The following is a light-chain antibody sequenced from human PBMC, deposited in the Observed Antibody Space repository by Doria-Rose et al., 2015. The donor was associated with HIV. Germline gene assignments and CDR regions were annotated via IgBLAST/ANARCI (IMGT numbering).Light chain of an antibody. Sequence: DIRITQSPESLGMSLGERATLNCKSNQSLLYTSKNYLAWYQQKPGQPPKLLIHWASTRQSGLPARFSGSGSGTDFTLTISSLEAEDVAVYYCQQYYDTPSFGPGTTVDIK. CDR3: QQYYDTPS. J-gene: IGKJ3*01. CDR2: WAS. CDR1: QSLLYTSKNY. V-gene: IGKV4-1*01.